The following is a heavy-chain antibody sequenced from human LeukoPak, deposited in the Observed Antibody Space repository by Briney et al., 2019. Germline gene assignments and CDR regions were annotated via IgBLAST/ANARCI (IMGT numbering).Heavy chain of an antibody. CDR3: AKDIVVVVAANRPRAQPPDY. CDR1: GFTFSSYA. D-gene: IGHD2-15*01. J-gene: IGHJ4*02. V-gene: IGHV3-23*01. Sequence: GGSLRLSCAAPGFTFSSYAMSWVRQAPGKGLEWVSAISGSGGSTYYADSVKGRFTISRDNSKNTLYLQMNSLRAEDTAVYYCAKDIVVVVAANRPRAQPPDYWGQGTLVTVSS. CDR2: ISGSGGST.